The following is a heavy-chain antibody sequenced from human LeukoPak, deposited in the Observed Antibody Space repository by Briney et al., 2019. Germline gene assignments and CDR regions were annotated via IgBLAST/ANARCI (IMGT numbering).Heavy chain of an antibody. CDR2: INWNGGST. CDR3: ARKGDCTNGVCSFDY. V-gene: IGHV3-20*04. CDR1: GFTFDDYG. J-gene: IGHJ4*02. D-gene: IGHD2-8*01. Sequence: PGGSLRLSCAASGFTFDDYGMSWVRQAPGKGLEWVSGINWNGGSTGYADSVKGRFTISRDNAKNSLYLQMNSLRAEDTALYYCARKGDCTNGVCSFDYWGQGTLVTVSS.